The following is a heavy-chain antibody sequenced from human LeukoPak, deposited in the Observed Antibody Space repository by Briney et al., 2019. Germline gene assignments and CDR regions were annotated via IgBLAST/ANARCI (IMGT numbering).Heavy chain of an antibody. Sequence: SETLSLTCTVSGGSISSYYWSWIRQPAGKGLEWIGRIYTSGSTNYNPSLKSRVTMSVATSKNQFSLKLSSVTAADTAVYYCARIVGPAATPEAFDIWGQGTMVTVSS. V-gene: IGHV4-4*07. CDR2: IYTSGST. CDR3: ARIVGPAATPEAFDI. CDR1: GGSISSYY. J-gene: IGHJ3*02. D-gene: IGHD2-2*01.